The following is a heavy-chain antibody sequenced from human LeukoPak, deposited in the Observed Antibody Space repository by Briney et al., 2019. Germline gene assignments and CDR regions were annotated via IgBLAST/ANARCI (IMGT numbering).Heavy chain of an antibody. V-gene: IGHV1-18*01. J-gene: IGHJ4*02. CDR2: ISAYNGNT. CDR3: ARTLSPYSSSWQIDY. CDR1: GYTFTSYG. D-gene: IGHD6-13*01. Sequence: ASVKVSCKASGYTFTSYGISWVRQAPGQGLEWMGWISAYNGNTNYAQKLQGRVTMTTDTSTSTAYMELRSLRSDDTAVYYCARTLSPYSSSWQIDYWGQGTLVTVSS.